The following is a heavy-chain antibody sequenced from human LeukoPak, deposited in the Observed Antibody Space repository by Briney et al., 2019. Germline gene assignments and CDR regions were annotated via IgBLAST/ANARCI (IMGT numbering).Heavy chain of an antibody. J-gene: IGHJ3*02. V-gene: IGHV3-21*04. Sequence: NAGGSLRLSCAASGLTFSSYSMNWVRQAPGKGLEWVSSIRSSSNYIYYADSVKGRFTISRDNAKNSLYLQMNSLRAEDTAVYYCAKDSLLGTRRFGVVIPPSLDIWGQGTMVTVSS. CDR3: AKDSLLGTRRFGVVIPPSLDI. CDR2: IRSSSNYI. CDR1: GLTFSSYS. D-gene: IGHD3-3*01.